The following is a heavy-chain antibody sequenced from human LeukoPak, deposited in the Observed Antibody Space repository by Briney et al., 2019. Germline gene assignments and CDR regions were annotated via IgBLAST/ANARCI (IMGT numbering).Heavy chain of an antibody. CDR3: ARSGGLAFDI. J-gene: IGHJ3*02. Sequence: SETLSLTCAVYGGSFSGYYWSWIRQYPGRGLEWIGTIYSSGSTNYNPSLKSRVTTSVDTSKKQVSLKLSSVTAADTAVYYCARSGGLAFDIWGQGTMVTVSS. CDR1: GGSFSGYY. CDR2: IYSSGST. D-gene: IGHD3-16*01. V-gene: IGHV4-34*01.